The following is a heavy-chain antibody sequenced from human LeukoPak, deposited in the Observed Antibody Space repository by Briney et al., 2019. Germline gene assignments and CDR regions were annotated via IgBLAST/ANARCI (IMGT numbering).Heavy chain of an antibody. CDR2: INHSGST. CDR1: GGSFSGYY. CDR3: ARVYYSSSYDYWYFDL. D-gene: IGHD6-13*01. V-gene: IGHV4-34*01. Sequence: ASETLSLTCAVYGGSFSGYYWSWIRQPPGKGLEWIGEINHSGSTNYNPSLKSRVTISVDTSKNQFSLKLSSVTAADTAVYYCARVYYSSSYDYWYFDLWGRGTLVTVSS. J-gene: IGHJ2*01.